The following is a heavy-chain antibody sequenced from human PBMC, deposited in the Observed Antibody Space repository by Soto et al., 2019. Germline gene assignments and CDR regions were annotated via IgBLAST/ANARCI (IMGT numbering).Heavy chain of an antibody. V-gene: IGHV3-30-3*01. CDR2: ISYDGSNK. D-gene: IGHD2-15*01. CDR1: GFTFSSYA. CDR3: ATATSSVVALYYYYGMDV. Sequence: GGSLRLSCAASGFTFSSYAMHWVRQAPGKGLEWVAVISYDGSNKYYADSVKGRFTISRDNSKNTLYLQMNSLRAEDTAVYYCATATSSVVALYYYYGMDVWGQGTTVTVSS. J-gene: IGHJ6*02.